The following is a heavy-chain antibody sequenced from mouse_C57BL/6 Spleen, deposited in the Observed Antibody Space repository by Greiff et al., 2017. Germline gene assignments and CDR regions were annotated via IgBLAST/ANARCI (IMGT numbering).Heavy chain of an antibody. Sequence: VQLQQSGAELARPGASVKLSCKASGYTFTSYGISWVKQRTGQGLEWIGEIYPRSGNTYYNEKFKGKATLTADKSSSTAYMELRSLTSEDSAVYFCAREELYYDYSFYAMDYWGQGTSVTVSS. CDR2: IYPRSGNT. D-gene: IGHD2-4*01. J-gene: IGHJ4*01. V-gene: IGHV1-81*01. CDR3: AREELYYDYSFYAMDY. CDR1: GYTFTSYG.